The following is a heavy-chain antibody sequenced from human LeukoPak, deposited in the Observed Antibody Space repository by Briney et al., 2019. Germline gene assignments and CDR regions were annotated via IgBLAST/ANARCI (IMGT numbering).Heavy chain of an antibody. CDR3: ARIRPGSTRDAFDI. CDR1: GYTFTGYY. J-gene: IGHJ3*02. CDR2: INPNSGGT. D-gene: IGHD2-2*01. V-gene: IGHV1-2*02. Sequence: ASVKVSCKASGYTFTGYYMHWVRQAPGQGLGWMGWINPNSGGTNYAQKFQGRVTVTRDTSISTAYMELSRLRSDDTAVYYCARIRPGSTRDAFDIWGQGTMVTVSS.